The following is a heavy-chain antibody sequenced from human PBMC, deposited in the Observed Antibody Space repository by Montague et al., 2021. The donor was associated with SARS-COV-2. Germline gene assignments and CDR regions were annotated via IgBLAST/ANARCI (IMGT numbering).Heavy chain of an antibody. Sequence: SLRLSCAASGFTFSSYEMTWVRQAPGKGLEWVSYISSSGSTIYYADSVKGRFTISRDNAKNSLYLQMNSLRAEDTAVYYCARDIAVAGTSFGYWGQGTLVTVSS. CDR1: GFTFSSYE. CDR3: ARDIAVAGTSFGY. D-gene: IGHD6-19*01. V-gene: IGHV3-48*03. J-gene: IGHJ4*02. CDR2: ISSSGSTI.